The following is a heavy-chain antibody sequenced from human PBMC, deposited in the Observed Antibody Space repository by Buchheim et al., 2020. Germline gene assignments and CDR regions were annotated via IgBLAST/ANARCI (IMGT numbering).Heavy chain of an antibody. CDR2: IWYDGSNK. CDR3: ARDTRPYYYYGMDV. V-gene: IGHV3-33*01. CDR1: GFTFSSYG. J-gene: IGHJ6*02. Sequence: VQLVESGGGVVQPGRSLRLSCAASGFTFSSYGMHWVRQAPGKGLEWVAVIWYDGSNKYYADSVKGRFTISRDNSKNTLYLQMNSLRAEDTAVYYCARDTRPYYYYGMDVWGQGTT.